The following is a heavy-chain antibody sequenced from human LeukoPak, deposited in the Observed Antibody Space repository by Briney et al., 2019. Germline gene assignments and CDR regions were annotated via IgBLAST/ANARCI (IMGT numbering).Heavy chain of an antibody. Sequence: PGGSLILSCAASGFTVSSNYMSWVRQAPGKGLEWVSVIYSRGSTYYADSVKGRFTISRDNSKNTLYLQMNSLRAEDTAVYYCARDGPPGYSYGHYYYYGMDVWGQGTTVTVSS. J-gene: IGHJ6*02. CDR2: IYSRGST. CDR3: ARDGPPGYSYGHYYYYGMDV. CDR1: GFTVSSNY. V-gene: IGHV3-53*01. D-gene: IGHD5-18*01.